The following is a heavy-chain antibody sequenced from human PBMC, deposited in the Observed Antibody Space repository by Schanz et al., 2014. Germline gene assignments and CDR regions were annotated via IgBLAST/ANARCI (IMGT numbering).Heavy chain of an antibody. CDR2: ISANGGGT. J-gene: IGHJ6*02. V-gene: IGHV1-2*02. Sequence: QVQLVQSGAEVKKPGASVKVSCKASGYTFTDYYIHWVRQAPGQGLEWMGWISANGGGTNYAQKLQERVTMTRKPSISTAYMELSRMKSDDAAVYYCARALFGSGHGDVWGQGTTVTVSS. D-gene: IGHD3-10*01. CDR1: GYTFTDYY. CDR3: ARALFGSGHGDV.